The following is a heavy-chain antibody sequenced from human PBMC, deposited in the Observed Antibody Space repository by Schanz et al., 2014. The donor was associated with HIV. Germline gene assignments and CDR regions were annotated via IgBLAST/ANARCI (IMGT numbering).Heavy chain of an antibody. CDR1: GFSFSVYS. Sequence: VQLVESGGGLVKPGGSLRLSCAASGFSFSVYSMNWVRQAPGKGLEWVALIWYHGNLTYYADSVKGRFTISRDNSKNTLYLQMNSLRAEDTAVYYCAKIISGSPYYYYGLDVWGLGTTVTVSS. J-gene: IGHJ6*02. V-gene: IGHV3-30*02. CDR3: AKIISGSPYYYYGLDV. CDR2: IWYHGNLT. D-gene: IGHD1-26*01.